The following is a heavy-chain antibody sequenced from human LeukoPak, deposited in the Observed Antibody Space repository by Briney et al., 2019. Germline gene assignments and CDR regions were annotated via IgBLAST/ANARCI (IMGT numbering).Heavy chain of an antibody. V-gene: IGHV3-74*01. CDR3: AKGGHYYGSGSYTGMDV. J-gene: IGHJ6*02. Sequence: GGSLRLSCAASGFTFSNYWMHWVRQAPGKGLVWVSRINTDGSSAVYADSVKGRFTISRDNAKNSLYLQMNSLRAEDTALYYCAKGGHYYGSGSYTGMDVWGQGTTVTVSS. D-gene: IGHD3-10*01. CDR1: GFTFSNYW. CDR2: INTDGSSA.